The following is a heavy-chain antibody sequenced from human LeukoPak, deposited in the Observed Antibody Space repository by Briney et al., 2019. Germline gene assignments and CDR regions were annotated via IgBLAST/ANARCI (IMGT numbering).Heavy chain of an antibody. Sequence: GASVKVSCKASGYTFTSYAMHWVRQAPGQRLEWMGWINAGNGNTKYSQKFQGRVTITRDTSASTAYMELSSLRSEDTAVYYCAREVGRYFAWLSNYYYYPGMDVWGQGTTVTVSS. CDR2: INAGNGNT. CDR1: GYTFTSYA. D-gene: IGHD3-9*01. V-gene: IGHV1-3*01. J-gene: IGHJ6*02. CDR3: AREVGRYFAWLSNYYYYPGMDV.